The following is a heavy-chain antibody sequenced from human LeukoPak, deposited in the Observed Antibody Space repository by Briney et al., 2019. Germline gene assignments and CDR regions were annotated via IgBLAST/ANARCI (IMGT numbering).Heavy chain of an antibody. CDR2: ISGSGGST. V-gene: IGHV3-23*01. CDR3: AKAVVRGVISLNYYYYMDA. Sequence: PGGSLRLSCAASGFTFSSYAMSWVRQAPGKGLEWVSAISGSGGSTYYADSVKGRFTISRDNSKNTLYLQMNSLRAEDTAVYYCAKAVVRGVISLNYYYYMDAWGKGTTVTVSS. D-gene: IGHD3-10*01. J-gene: IGHJ6*03. CDR1: GFTFSSYA.